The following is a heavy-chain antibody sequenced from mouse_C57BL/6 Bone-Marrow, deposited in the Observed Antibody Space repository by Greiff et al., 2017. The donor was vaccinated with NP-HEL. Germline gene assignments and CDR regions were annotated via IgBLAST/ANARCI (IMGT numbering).Heavy chain of an antibody. CDR1: GYTFTSYW. D-gene: IGHD2-4*01. V-gene: IGHV1-59*01. Sequence: VQLQQPGAELVRPGTSVKLSCKASGYTFTSYWMHWVKQRPGQGLEWIGVIDPSDSYTNYNQKFKGKATLTVDTSSSTAYMQLSSLTSEDSAVYYCARWDDYDENYFDYWGQGTTLTVSS. CDR2: IDPSDSYT. CDR3: ARWDDYDENYFDY. J-gene: IGHJ2*01.